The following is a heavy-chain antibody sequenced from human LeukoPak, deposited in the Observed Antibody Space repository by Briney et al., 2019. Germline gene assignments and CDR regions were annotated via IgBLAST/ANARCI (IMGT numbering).Heavy chain of an antibody. CDR1: GYNFPIYW. CDR3: ARQVDGGYDIDY. Sequence: GESLKISCQGSGYNFPIYWIGWVRQMPGQGLEWMGIIYPDDSNTIYGPSFQGQVTISADKSISTAYLQWSSLKASDTAMYYCARQVDGGYDIDYWGQGTLVTVSS. CDR2: IYPDDSNT. J-gene: IGHJ4*02. D-gene: IGHD5-12*01. V-gene: IGHV5-51*01.